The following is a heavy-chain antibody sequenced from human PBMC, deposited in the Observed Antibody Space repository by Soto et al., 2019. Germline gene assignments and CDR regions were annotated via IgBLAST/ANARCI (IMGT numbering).Heavy chain of an antibody. V-gene: IGHV3-74*01. J-gene: IGHJ1*01. CDR3: HSSVVFTPNVGPEC. Sequence: PWGSRRLSCAASGFNFDKYWMHWVRQAPGKGLVWVSRINGYGSRTTYGDSVRGRFTISRDNAKTAVFPQMNSLRVEDTAVRYCHSSVVFTPNVGPECWGKGKMVNVSS. CDR1: GFNFDKYW. D-gene: IGHD1-1*01. CDR2: INGYGSRT.